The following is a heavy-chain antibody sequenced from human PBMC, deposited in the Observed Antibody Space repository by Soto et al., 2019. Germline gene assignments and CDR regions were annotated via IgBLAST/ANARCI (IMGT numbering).Heavy chain of an antibody. J-gene: IGHJ6*02. Sequence: APLKVSCKASGYTFTSYGISWVRQAPGQGLEWMGWISAYNGNTNYAQKLQGRVTMTTDTSTSTAYMEPRSLRSDDTAVYYCEREDDYCNNSGMDVRGQGTTVTVSS. CDR2: ISAYNGNT. CDR3: EREDDYCNNSGMDV. D-gene: IGHD4-4*01. CDR1: GYTFTSYG. V-gene: IGHV1-18*01.